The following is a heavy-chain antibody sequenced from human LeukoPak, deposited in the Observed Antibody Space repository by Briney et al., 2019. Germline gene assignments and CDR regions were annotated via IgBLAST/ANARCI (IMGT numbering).Heavy chain of an antibody. CDR1: GFTFGDYA. CDR2: IRSKTYGGTT. D-gene: IGHD4-23*01. J-gene: IGHJ4*02. CDR3: TRVDYGGAPRRNY. V-gene: IGHV3-49*03. Sequence: PGGSLRLSCAASGFTFGDYALSWFRQAPGKGLEWVSFIRSKTYGGTTQYAASVKGRFNISRDDSKSIAYLQINSLKIEDTAVYYCTRVDYGGAPRRNYWGQGTLVTVSS.